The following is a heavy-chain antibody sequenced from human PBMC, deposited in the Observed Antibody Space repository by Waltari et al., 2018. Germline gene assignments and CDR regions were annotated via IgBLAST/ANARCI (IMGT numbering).Heavy chain of an antibody. CDR2: NYYSWST. V-gene: IGHV4-59*01. J-gene: IGHJ3*02. Sequence: QVQLQESGPGLVKPSETLSLTCTVSGGSISSYYWSWIRQPPGKGLAWSGYNYYSWSTNDNPSLKSRVTISVDTSKNQFSLKLSSVTAADTAVYYCARESHYHLEWLSVDAFDIWGQGTMVTVSS. D-gene: IGHD3-3*01. CDR1: GGSISSYY. CDR3: ARESHYHLEWLSVDAFDI.